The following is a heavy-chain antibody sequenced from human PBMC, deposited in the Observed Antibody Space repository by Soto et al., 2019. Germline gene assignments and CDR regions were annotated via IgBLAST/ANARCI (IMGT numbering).Heavy chain of an antibody. CDR3: ATLAGAGGD. CDR2: INEDGNKQ. Sequence: EVQLVESGGGLVQPGGSLRLSCAASGFSFNTYWMSWIRQAPGKGLEWVANINEDGNKQNYVDSVRGRFTISRDNVKTSVQLQMNRLIFDYTAVFYCATLAGAGGDWGQGTLVTISS. J-gene: IGHJ4*02. V-gene: IGHV3-7*01. D-gene: IGHD2-21*01. CDR1: GFSFNTYW.